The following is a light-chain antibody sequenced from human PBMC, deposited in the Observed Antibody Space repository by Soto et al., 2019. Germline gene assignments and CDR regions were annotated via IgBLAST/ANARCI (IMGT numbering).Light chain of an antibody. CDR2: DVS. V-gene: IGLV2-14*03. J-gene: IGLJ2*01. CDR1: SSDIGGYYY. CDR3: SSYATYTTDVL. Sequence: QSALTQPASVSGPPGQSITISCIGTSSDIGGYYYVSWYQQHPGKAPKLIIYDVSYRPSGVSNRFSGSKSDNTASLTISGLQAEDEADYYCSSYATYTTDVLFGGGTKLTVL.